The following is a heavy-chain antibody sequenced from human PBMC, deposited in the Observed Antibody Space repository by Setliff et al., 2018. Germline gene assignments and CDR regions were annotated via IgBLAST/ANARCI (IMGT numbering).Heavy chain of an antibody. CDR3: ARGSTMIQGVRLYYHGLDV. J-gene: IGHJ6*02. D-gene: IGHD3-10*01. V-gene: IGHV4-34*01. Sequence: LSLTCSVYGESFSNNYWSWIRQPPGKGLEWIGESSHSGSTSYSPSLKSRLTMSVDTSKNQFSLKLSSVTAADTAVYYCARGSTMIQGVRLYYHGLDVWGQGTTVTV. CDR2: SSHSGST. CDR1: GESFSNNY.